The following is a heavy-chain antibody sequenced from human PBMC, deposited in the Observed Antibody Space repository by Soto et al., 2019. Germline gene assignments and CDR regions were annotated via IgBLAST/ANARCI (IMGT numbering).Heavy chain of an antibody. V-gene: IGHV3-23*01. Sequence: EVQLLESGGGLVQPGGSLRLSCAASGFTFSNYAMSWVRQAPGKGLEWVSSISGSGGSTYYADSVKGRFTISRDNSKNTVHLQMNSLRAEDTAVYYCAKLVVGSGNYWGQGTLVTVSA. CDR3: AKLVVGSGNY. J-gene: IGHJ4*02. CDR1: GFTFSNYA. D-gene: IGHD2-2*01. CDR2: ISGSGGST.